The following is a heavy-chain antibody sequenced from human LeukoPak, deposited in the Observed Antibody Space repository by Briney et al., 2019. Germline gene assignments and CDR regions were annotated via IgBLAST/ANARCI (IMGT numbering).Heavy chain of an antibody. CDR1: GFTFSSYS. CDR3: ARGPVVVTAYDY. V-gene: IGHV3-21*01. J-gene: IGHJ4*02. CDR2: ISSSSSYI. D-gene: IGHD2-21*02. Sequence: GGSLRLSCAASGFTFSSYSMNWVRQAPGKGLEWVSSISSSSSYIYYADSVEGRFTISRDNAKNSLYLQMNSLRAEDTAVYYCARGPVVVTAYDYWGQGTLVTVSS.